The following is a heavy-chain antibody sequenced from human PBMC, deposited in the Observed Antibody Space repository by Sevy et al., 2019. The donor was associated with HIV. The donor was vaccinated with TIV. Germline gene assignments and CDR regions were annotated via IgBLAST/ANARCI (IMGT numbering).Heavy chain of an antibody. CDR1: GFTFSSYW. Sequence: GESLKISCAASGFTFSSYWMSWVRQAPGKGLEWVANIKQDGSGKYYVDSVKGRFTISRDNAKNSLYLQMNSLRAEDTAVYYCARDARRYCSSTSCYRAYGMDVWGQGTTVTVSS. J-gene: IGHJ6*02. CDR2: IKQDGSGK. D-gene: IGHD2-2*02. CDR3: ARDARRYCSSTSCYRAYGMDV. V-gene: IGHV3-7*01.